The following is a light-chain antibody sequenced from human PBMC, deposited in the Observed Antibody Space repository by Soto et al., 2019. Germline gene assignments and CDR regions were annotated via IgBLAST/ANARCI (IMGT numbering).Light chain of an antibody. J-gene: IGKJ4*01. Sequence: EIVLTQSPGTLSLSSGERATLSCRASQSVRSNYLAWYQQKPSQAPRLLIYGASSRATGIPDRFGGSGSGTDFTLTIRRLEPEDFAVYYCQQYASSPLTFGGGTKVEIK. CDR2: GAS. CDR3: QQYASSPLT. CDR1: QSVRSNY. V-gene: IGKV3-20*01.